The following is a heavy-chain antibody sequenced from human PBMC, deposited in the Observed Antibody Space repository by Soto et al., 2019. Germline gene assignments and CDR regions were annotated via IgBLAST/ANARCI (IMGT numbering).Heavy chain of an antibody. J-gene: IGHJ4*02. CDR3: ARGGPIAARPFDY. CDR1: GGSISSGGYY. V-gene: IGHV4-31*03. CDR2: IYYSGST. D-gene: IGHD6-6*01. Sequence: QVQLQESGPGLVKPSQTLSLTCTVSGGSISSGGYYWSWIRQHPGKGLEWIGYIYYSGSTYYNPSLKSRVTISVDTSKNQFSLKLSSVTAADTVVYYCARGGPIAARPFDYWGQGTLVTVSS.